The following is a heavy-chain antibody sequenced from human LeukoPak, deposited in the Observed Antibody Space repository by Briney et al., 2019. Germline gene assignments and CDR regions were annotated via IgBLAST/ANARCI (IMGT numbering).Heavy chain of an antibody. CDR3: ARDLFEYYYDSSGYFDY. J-gene: IGHJ4*02. CDR2: ISSSGSTI. D-gene: IGHD3-22*01. Sequence: GGSLRLSCAASGFTFSDYYMSWVRQAPGKGLEWVSYISSSGSTIYYADSVKGRFTISRDNAKNSLYLQMNSLRAEDTAVYYCARDLFEYYYDSSGYFDYWGQGTLVTVSS. CDR1: GFTFSDYY. V-gene: IGHV3-11*04.